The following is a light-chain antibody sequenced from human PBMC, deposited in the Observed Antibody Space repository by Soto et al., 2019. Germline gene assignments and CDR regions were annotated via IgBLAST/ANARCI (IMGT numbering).Light chain of an antibody. Sequence: DIQMTQSPSSLSVSIGERVTITCRSSQSISVYINWYQKKSGTPPKLLMYAASNLQSGVPSRFSGRGSWTDFTLTISSLQPEDFASYYCQQTYRIPYTFGQGTKVEI. CDR2: AAS. CDR1: QSISVY. V-gene: IGKV1-39*01. CDR3: QQTYRIPYT. J-gene: IGKJ2*01.